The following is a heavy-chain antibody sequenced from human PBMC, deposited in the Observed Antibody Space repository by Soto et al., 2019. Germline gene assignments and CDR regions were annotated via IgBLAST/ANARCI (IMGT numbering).Heavy chain of an antibody. V-gene: IGHV4-39*01. CDR2: IYYSGRT. CDR1: GESISSSSYY. D-gene: IGHD2-21*02. Sequence: SETLSLTCIVSGESISSSSYYWGWIRQPPGKGLEWIGSIYYSGRTYYNPSFKSRVTISIDTSKNQFSLKLSSVTATDTAVYYCARQRTTVVTQAYFDHWGQGARVTVSS. J-gene: IGHJ4*02. CDR3: ARQRTTVVTQAYFDH.